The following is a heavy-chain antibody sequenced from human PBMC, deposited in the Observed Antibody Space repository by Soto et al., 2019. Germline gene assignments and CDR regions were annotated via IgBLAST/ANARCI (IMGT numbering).Heavy chain of an antibody. CDR1: GFTFSHYA. CDR2: MSYDGSNE. CDR3: AKDGSHNFVY. D-gene: IGHD1-26*01. V-gene: IGHV3-30*18. J-gene: IGHJ4*02. Sequence: ESGGGVVQPGRSLRLSCAASGFTFSHYAMHWVRQAPGKGLEWVALMSYDGSNEYYADSVKGRFTISRDNSKNTLYLQMNSLRAEDTAVYYCAKDGSHNFVYWGQGTLVTVSS.